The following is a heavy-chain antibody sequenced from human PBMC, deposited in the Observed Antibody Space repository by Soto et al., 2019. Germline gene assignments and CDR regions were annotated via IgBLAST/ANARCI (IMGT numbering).Heavy chain of an antibody. D-gene: IGHD3-10*01. CDR1: GGTFSSYA. CDR3: ARVTSMVRGVIDNWFDP. CDR2: IIPMYGPA. V-gene: IGHV1-69*01. Sequence: QVPLVQSGAEVKKPGSSVTVSCKASGGTFSSYAIHWVRQAPGQGLEWMGGIIPMYGPAKYAQRFQGRVTMTADESTTTVYMELTSLTFQDTAVYYCARVTSMVRGVIDNWFDPWGHGTLVTVSS. J-gene: IGHJ5*02.